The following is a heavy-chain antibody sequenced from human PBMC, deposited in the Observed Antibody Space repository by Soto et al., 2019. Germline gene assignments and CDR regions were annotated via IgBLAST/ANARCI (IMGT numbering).Heavy chain of an antibody. CDR3: AREGSSGVFDF. CDR1: GFTFGNAW. Sequence: GGSLRLSCAASGFTFGNAWMSWVRQAPGKGLEWVGRIKSKTDGGTTDYAAPVKGRFTISRDDSKNTLYLQMNSLKTEDTAVYYCAREGSSGVFDFWGQGALVTFPQ. J-gene: IGHJ4*02. CDR2: IKSKTDGGTT. D-gene: IGHD6-19*01. V-gene: IGHV3-15*01.